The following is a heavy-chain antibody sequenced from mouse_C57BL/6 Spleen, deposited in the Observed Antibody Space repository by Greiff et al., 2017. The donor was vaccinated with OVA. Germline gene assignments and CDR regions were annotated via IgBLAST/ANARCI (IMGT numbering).Heavy chain of an antibody. CDR1: GFTFSDYG. Sequence: EVMLVESGGGLVKPGGSLKLSCAASGFTFSDYGMHWVRQAPEKGLEWVAYISSGSSTIYYADTVKGRFTISRDNAKNTLFLQMTSLRSEDTAMYYCARPWDQSYWYFDVWGTGTTVTVSS. J-gene: IGHJ1*03. V-gene: IGHV5-17*01. D-gene: IGHD4-1*01. CDR2: ISSGSSTI. CDR3: ARPWDQSYWYFDV.